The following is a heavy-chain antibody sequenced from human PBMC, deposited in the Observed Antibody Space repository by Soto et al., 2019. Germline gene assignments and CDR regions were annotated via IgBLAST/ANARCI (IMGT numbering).Heavy chain of an antibody. V-gene: IGHV3-21*01. CDR3: ASSITIFGVVSRGYYYGMEV. CDR2: ISSSSSYI. D-gene: IGHD3-3*01. J-gene: IGHJ6*01. CDR1: GFTFSSYS. Sequence: GGSLRLSCAASGFTFSSYSMNWVRQAPGKGLEWVSSISSSSSYIYYADSVKGRFTISRDNAKNSLYLQMNSLRAEDTAVYYCASSITIFGVVSRGYYYGMEVWGQGTTVTVSS.